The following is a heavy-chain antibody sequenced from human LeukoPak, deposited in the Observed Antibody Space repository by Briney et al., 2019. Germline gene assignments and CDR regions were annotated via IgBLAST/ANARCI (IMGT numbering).Heavy chain of an antibody. CDR3: ARDPGFSSFDF. D-gene: IGHD3-3*02. CDR2: INQVGSVK. V-gene: IGHV3-7*01. CDR1: GFTFSDDW. Sequence: VGSLRLSCAVSGFTFSDDWVTCVRQTPGKRLELSANINQVGSVKHYVDPVKGRFTNYRDNAKNALYLQMTSRRVDDTAIYCCARDPGFSSFDFWGQGTLVTVSS. J-gene: IGHJ4*02.